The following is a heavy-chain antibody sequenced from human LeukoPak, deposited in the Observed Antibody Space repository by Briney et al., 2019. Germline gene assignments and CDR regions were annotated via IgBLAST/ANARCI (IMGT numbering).Heavy chain of an antibody. CDR2: IKQDGSEK. V-gene: IGHV3-7*01. J-gene: IGHJ3*02. Sequence: PGGSLRLSCAASGXTFSSYWVSWVRQAPGKGLEWVANIKQDGSEKYYVDSVKGRFTISRDNAKNTLYLQMNSLRAEDTAVYYCAREVTNDAFDIWGQGTMVTVSS. D-gene: IGHD4-17*01. CDR3: AREVTNDAFDI. CDR1: GXTFSSYW.